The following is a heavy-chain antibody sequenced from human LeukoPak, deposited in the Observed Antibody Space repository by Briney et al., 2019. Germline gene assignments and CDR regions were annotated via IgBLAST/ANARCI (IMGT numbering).Heavy chain of an antibody. CDR2: ISYDGSNK. CDR1: GFTFSSYA. CDR3: AREPAYYDILSCYNYNWFDP. D-gene: IGHD3-9*01. V-gene: IGHV3-30*01. J-gene: IGHJ5*02. Sequence: PGRSLRLSCAASGFTFSSYAIHWVRQAPGKGLEWVADISYDGSNKYYADSVKGRFTISRDNAKNTLYLQMNSLRAEDTAVYYCAREPAYYDILSCYNYNWFDPWGQGTLVTVSS.